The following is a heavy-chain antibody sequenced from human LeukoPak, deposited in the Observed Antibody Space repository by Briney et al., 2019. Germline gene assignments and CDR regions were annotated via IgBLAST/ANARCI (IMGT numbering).Heavy chain of an antibody. Sequence: SETLSLTCTVSGGSISSSSYYWGWIRQPPGKGLEWIGSIYYSGSTYYNPSLKSRVTISVDTSKNQFSLKLSSVTAADTAVYYCARPQTRGSYYVYWGQGTLVTVSS. D-gene: IGHD1-26*01. J-gene: IGHJ4*02. CDR1: GGSISSSSYY. CDR3: ARPQTRGSYYVY. V-gene: IGHV4-39*07. CDR2: IYYSGST.